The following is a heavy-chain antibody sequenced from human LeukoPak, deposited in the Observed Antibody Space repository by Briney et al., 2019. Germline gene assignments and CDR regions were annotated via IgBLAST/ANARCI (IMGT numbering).Heavy chain of an antibody. CDR2: ITSSGDNT. CDR1: GFTFSSYA. CDR3: AKAGGGSYGSYYFDY. Sequence: GGSLRLSCAASGFTFSSYAMSWVRQAPGKGLEWVSAITSSGDNTYYADSVKGRFTISRDNSKNTVYLQMNSLRAEDTALYYCAKAGGGSYGSYYFDYWGQGTLVTVSS. J-gene: IGHJ4*02. D-gene: IGHD3-16*02. V-gene: IGHV3-23*01.